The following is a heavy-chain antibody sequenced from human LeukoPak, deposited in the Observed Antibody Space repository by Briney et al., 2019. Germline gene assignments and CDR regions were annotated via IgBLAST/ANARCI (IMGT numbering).Heavy chain of an antibody. J-gene: IGHJ4*02. CDR3: AKDRSFGYSSGWYSV. CDR2: ISGSGGST. V-gene: IGHV3-23*01. Sequence: GGSLRLSCAASGFTFSYYSMNWVRQAPGKGLEWVSAISGSGGSTYYADSVKGRFTISRDNSKNTLYLQMNSLRAEDTAVYYCAKDRSFGYSSGWYSVWGQGTLVTVSS. D-gene: IGHD6-19*01. CDR1: GFTFSYYS.